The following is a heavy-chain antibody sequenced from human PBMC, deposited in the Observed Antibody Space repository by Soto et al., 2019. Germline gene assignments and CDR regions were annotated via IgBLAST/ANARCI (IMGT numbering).Heavy chain of an antibody. D-gene: IGHD2-15*01. V-gene: IGHV4-39*01. J-gene: IGHJ4*02. CDR2: IDNNGVT. CDR3: GKILVGATGHTDADS. CDR1: GGSISSGGYY. Sequence: SETLSLTCTVSGGSISSGGYYWSWIRQHPGKGLEWIGSIDNNGVTNYNSSLKSRVTISRDTSKNQFSLRLTSVTAADTAVYYCGKILVGATGHTDADSWGPGTLVTVSS.